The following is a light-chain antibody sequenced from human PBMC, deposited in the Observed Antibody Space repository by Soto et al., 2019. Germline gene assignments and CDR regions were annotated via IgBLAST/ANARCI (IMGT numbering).Light chain of an antibody. CDR1: SSNIGSDYD. Sequence: QAVLTQPPSVSGAPGQMVTISCTGSSSNIGSDYDVHWYQQLPGTAPKLLIYGNNNRPSGVPDRFSGTKSGASASLAITGLQAEDEADYYCQSYDSSLSGYVFGTGTKLTVL. V-gene: IGLV1-40*01. CDR2: GNN. J-gene: IGLJ1*01. CDR3: QSYDSSLSGYV.